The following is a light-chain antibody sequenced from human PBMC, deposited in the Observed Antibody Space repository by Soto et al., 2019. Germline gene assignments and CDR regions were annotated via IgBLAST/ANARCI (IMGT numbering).Light chain of an antibody. CDR3: LQHYTYPRT. V-gene: IGKV1-5*01. J-gene: IGKJ2*01. CDR2: DAS. Sequence: DIQLTQSPPTLSASVGDRVTITCRASQPISSWLAWYHQKPGKAPNLLIFDASNLESGVPSRFSGSRSGTQFTLTISSLQPEDSATYYCLQHYTYPRTFGQGTTLEIK. CDR1: QPISSW.